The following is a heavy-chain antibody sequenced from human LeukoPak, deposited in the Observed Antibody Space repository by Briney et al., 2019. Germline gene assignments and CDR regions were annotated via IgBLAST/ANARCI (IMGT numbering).Heavy chain of an antibody. D-gene: IGHD6-13*01. Sequence: SETLSLTCTVAGGSNSSYYWSWIRQPPGKGLEWIGYIYYSGSTNYNPSLKCRVTISVDTSKNQFSLKLSSVTAADTAVYYCAREGLYSSSWYNWFDPWGQGTLVTVSS. CDR2: IYYSGST. V-gene: IGHV4-59*01. CDR3: AREGLYSSSWYNWFDP. CDR1: GGSNSSYY. J-gene: IGHJ5*02.